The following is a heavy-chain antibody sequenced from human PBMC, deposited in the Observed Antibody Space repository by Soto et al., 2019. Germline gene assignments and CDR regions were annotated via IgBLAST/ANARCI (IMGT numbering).Heavy chain of an antibody. CDR2: IYYGGST. J-gene: IGHJ6*02. D-gene: IGHD3-10*01. Sequence: QVQLQESGPALVRPSDSLSLMCSVSGVPITTFYWSWIRQAPGKGLEYIGYIYYGGSTHYNPALKSRVTISVDTANNEFSLKLRSVTAAGTAAYYCARGQLLHYQYGLDVWGQGTTVIV. V-gene: IGHV4-59*07. CDR1: GVPITTFY. CDR3: ARGQLLHYQYGLDV.